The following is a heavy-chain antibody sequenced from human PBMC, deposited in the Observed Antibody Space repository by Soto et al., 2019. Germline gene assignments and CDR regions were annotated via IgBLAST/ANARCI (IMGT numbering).Heavy chain of an antibody. CDR3: ARVPYSSNWFDP. Sequence: PGGSLRLSCAASGFTFSSYSMNWVRQAPGKGLEWVSSISSSSSYIYYADSVKGRFTISRDNAKSSLYLQANSLRADDTAVYYCARVPYSSNWFDPWGQGTLVTV. V-gene: IGHV3-21*01. J-gene: IGHJ5*02. D-gene: IGHD6-13*01. CDR2: ISSSSSYI. CDR1: GFTFSSYS.